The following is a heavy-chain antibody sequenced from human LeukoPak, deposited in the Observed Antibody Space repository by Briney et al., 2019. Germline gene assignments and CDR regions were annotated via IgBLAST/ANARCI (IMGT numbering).Heavy chain of an antibody. Sequence: SETLSLTCAVYGGSFTIYSWTWIRQSPGKGLEWIGEINHSGNTNYNPSLKSRVTISVDTSKNQFSLKLSSVTAADTAVYYCARRPWFGARGWTYYYYYYMDVWGKGTTVTISS. J-gene: IGHJ6*03. CDR1: GGSFTIYS. V-gene: IGHV4-34*01. CDR2: INHSGNT. CDR3: ARRPWFGARGWTYYYYYYMDV. D-gene: IGHD3-10*01.